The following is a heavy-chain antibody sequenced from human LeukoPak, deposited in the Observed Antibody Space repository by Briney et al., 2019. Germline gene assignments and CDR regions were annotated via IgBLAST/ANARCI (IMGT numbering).Heavy chain of an antibody. Sequence: GGSLRLSCAASGCTFSSYWMSWVRQAPGKGLEWVANIKQDGSEKYYVDSVKGRFTISRDNAKNSLYLQMNSLRAEDTAVYYCARYYYESSDWGQGTLVTVSS. J-gene: IGHJ4*02. D-gene: IGHD3-22*01. CDR2: IKQDGSEK. CDR1: GCTFSSYW. CDR3: ARYYYESSD. V-gene: IGHV3-7*01.